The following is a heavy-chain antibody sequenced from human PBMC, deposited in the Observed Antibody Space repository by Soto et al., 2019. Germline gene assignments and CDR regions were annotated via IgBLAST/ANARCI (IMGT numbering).Heavy chain of an antibody. J-gene: IGHJ4*02. CDR3: ARETPLYDSSGLDY. V-gene: IGHV1-69*13. D-gene: IGHD3-22*01. Sequence: SVKVSCKASGGTFSSYAISWVRQALGQGLEWMGGIIPIFGTANYAQKFQGRVTITADESTSTAYMELSSLRSEDTAVYYCARETPLYDSSGLDYWGQGTLVTVSS. CDR1: GGTFSSYA. CDR2: IIPIFGTA.